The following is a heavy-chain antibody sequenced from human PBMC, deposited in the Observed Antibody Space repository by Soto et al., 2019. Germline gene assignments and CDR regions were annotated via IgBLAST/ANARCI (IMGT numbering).Heavy chain of an antibody. D-gene: IGHD1-26*01. Sequence: PGESLKISCKGSGYSFTSYWISWVRQMPGKGLEWMGRIDPSDSYTNYSPSFQGHVTISADKSISTAYLQWSSLKASDTAMYYCARHDSGSYYLRSDYCYGMDVWGQGTTVTVSS. CDR1: GYSFTSYW. CDR2: IDPSDSYT. V-gene: IGHV5-10-1*01. J-gene: IGHJ6*02. CDR3: ARHDSGSYYLRSDYCYGMDV.